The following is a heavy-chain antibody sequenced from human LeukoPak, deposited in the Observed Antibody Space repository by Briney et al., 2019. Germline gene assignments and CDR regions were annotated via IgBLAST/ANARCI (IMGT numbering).Heavy chain of an antibody. J-gene: IGHJ6*02. CDR2: IYHSGST. Sequence: PSETLSLTCAVSGGSISSSNWWSWVRQPPGKGLEWIGEIYHSGSTNYNPSLKSRVTISVDKSKNQFSLKLSSVTAAGTAVYYCARVPEDYYYYYGMDVWGQGTTVTVSS. D-gene: IGHD1-14*01. V-gene: IGHV4-4*02. CDR3: ARVPEDYYYYYGMDV. CDR1: GGSISSSNW.